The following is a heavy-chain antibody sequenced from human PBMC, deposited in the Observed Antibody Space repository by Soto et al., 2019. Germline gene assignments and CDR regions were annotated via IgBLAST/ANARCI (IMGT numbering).Heavy chain of an antibody. J-gene: IGHJ4*02. V-gene: IGHV3-11*01. Sequence: GSLRLSCAASGFTFSDYYMSWIRQAPGKGLEWVSYISSSGSNKHYADSVKGRFTISRDNAKNSLYLQMSSLRAEDTAVYYCARDRSPGHGTFADWGQGTLVTVSS. CDR2: ISSSGSNK. D-gene: IGHD6-13*01. CDR3: ARDRSPGHGTFAD. CDR1: GFTFSDYY.